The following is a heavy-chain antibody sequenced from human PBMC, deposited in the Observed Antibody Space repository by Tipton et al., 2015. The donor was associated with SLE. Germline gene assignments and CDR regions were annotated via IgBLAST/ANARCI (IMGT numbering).Heavy chain of an antibody. CDR3: ARPHLGARAFDI. D-gene: IGHD1-26*01. J-gene: IGHJ3*02. CDR1: GFTFSSYW. Sequence: GSLRLSCAASGFTFSSYWMHWVRQAPGKGLVWVSRINSDGSSTSYADSVKGRFTISRDNAKNTLYLQMNSLRAEDTAVYYCARPHLGARAFDIWGQGTMVTVSS. V-gene: IGHV3-74*01. CDR2: INSDGSST.